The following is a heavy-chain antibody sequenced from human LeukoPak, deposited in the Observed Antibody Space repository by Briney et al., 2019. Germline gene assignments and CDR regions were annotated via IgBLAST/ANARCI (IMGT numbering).Heavy chain of an antibody. V-gene: IGHV3-74*01. J-gene: IGHJ4*02. Sequence: AGGSLRLSCAVSGITVSKYWMHWVRQVPGKGLVWVSRIHSDGSTTDYADSVKGRFTISRDNSKNTLYLQMNSLRAEDTAVYYCAKVPAAGFRYFDYWGQGTLVTVSS. CDR1: GITVSKYW. CDR3: AKVPAAGFRYFDY. CDR2: IHSDGSTT. D-gene: IGHD2-2*01.